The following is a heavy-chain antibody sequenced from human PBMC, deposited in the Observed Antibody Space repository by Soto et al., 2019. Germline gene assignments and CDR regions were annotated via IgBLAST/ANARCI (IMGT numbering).Heavy chain of an antibody. V-gene: IGHV1-8*01. J-gene: IGHJ3*02. D-gene: IGHD4-17*01. CDR3: ARVQLDYGNYGEYVVFDI. Sequence: ASVKVSCKASGYTFTSYDINWVRQATGQGLEWMGWMNPNSGNTGYAQKFQGRVTMTRNTSISTAYMELSSLRSEDTAVYYCARVQLDYGNYGEYVVFDIGGKGTMVTVSS. CDR1: GYTFTSYD. CDR2: MNPNSGNT.